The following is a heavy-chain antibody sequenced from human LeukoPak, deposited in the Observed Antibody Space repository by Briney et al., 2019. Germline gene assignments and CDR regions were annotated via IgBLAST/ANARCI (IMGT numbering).Heavy chain of an antibody. J-gene: IGHJ4*02. CDR3: ARRVKYGYSSSWYGDYYFDY. V-gene: IGHV4-59*08. CDR2: IYYSGST. Sequence: SETLSLTCTVSGGSISSCYWSWIRQPPGKGLEWIGYIYYSGSTNYNPSLKSRVTISVDTSKNQFSLKLSSVTAADTAVYYCARRVKYGYSSSWYGDYYFDYWGQGTLVTVSS. CDR1: GGSISSCY. D-gene: IGHD6-13*01.